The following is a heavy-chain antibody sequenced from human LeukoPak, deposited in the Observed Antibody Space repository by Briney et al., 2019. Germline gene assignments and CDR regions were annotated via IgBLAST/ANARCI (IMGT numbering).Heavy chain of an antibody. CDR3: AKIADHQTTD. D-gene: IGHD4-17*01. J-gene: IGHJ4*02. V-gene: IGHV3-30*18. Sequence: TGGSLRLSCAASGFTFSSYGMHWVRQAPGKGLEWVAVISYDGSNKYYADSVKGRFTISRDNSKNTLYLQMNSLRAEDTAVYYCAKIADHQTTDWGQGTLVTVSS. CDR2: ISYDGSNK. CDR1: GFTFSSYG.